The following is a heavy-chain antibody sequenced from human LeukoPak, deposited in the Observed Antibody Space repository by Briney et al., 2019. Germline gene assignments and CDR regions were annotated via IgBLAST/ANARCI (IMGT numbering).Heavy chain of an antibody. V-gene: IGHV3-30*02. CDR3: AKGDSN. J-gene: IGHJ4*02. CDR2: IRYDGSIK. CDR1: GFNFSAYD. Sequence: PGGSLRLSSAASGFNFSAYDIHWVRQAPGKGLEWVAFIRYDGSIKYYADSVKGRFTVSRDNSKNTTYLQMNSLRGDDTAVYYSAKGDSNWGQGTLVTVSS.